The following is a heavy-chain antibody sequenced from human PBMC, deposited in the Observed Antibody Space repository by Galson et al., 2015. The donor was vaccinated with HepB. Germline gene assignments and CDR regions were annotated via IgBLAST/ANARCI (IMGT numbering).Heavy chain of an antibody. Sequence: SVKVSCKASGYTFTSYGISWVRQAPGQGLEWMGWISAYNGNTNYAQKLQGRVTMTTDTSTSTAYMELRSLRSDDTAVYYCARDGYSGYDAGHFDYWGQGTLVTVSS. CDR1: GYTFTSYG. CDR3: ARDGYSGYDAGHFDY. D-gene: IGHD5-12*01. V-gene: IGHV1-18*04. CDR2: ISAYNGNT. J-gene: IGHJ4*02.